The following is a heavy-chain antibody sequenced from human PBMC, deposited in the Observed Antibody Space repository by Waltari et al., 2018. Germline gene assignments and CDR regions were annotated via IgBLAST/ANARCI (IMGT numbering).Heavy chain of an antibody. CDR1: GGSISSSSYY. D-gene: IGHD5-12*01. V-gene: IGHV4-39*01. Sequence: QPQLQESGPGLVKPSETLSLTCTVSGGSISSSSYYWGWIRQPPGKGLEWIGSIYYSGSTYYNPSLKSRVTISVDTSKNQFSLKLSSVTAADTAVYYCATSSSGYDDYWGQGTLVTVSS. CDR3: ATSSSGYDDY. J-gene: IGHJ4*02. CDR2: IYYSGST.